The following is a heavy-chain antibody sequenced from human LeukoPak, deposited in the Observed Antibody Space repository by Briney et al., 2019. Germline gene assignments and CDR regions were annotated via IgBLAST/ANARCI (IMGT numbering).Heavy chain of an antibody. V-gene: IGHV4-34*01. CDR1: GGSFSGYY. Sequence: PSETLSLTCAVYGGSFSGYYWSWIRQPPGKGLEWIGEIHHSGSTNYNPSLKSRVTISVDTSKNQFSLKLSSVTAADTAVYYCARRPIGYCSGGSCYSGYYYYMDVWGKGTTVTVSS. CDR3: ARRPIGYCSGGSCYSGYYYYMDV. D-gene: IGHD2-15*01. J-gene: IGHJ6*03. CDR2: IHHSGST.